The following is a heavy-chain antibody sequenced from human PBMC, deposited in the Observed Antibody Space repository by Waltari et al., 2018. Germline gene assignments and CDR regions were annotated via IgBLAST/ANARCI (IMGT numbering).Heavy chain of an antibody. CDR1: GFTFSSYG. CDR3: AKDSPSFSKDY. J-gene: IGHJ4*02. CDR2: VRYDGSNK. V-gene: IGHV3-30*02. Sequence: QVQLVECGGGGVKPGGSLRRSGAAPGFTFSSYGMHWGRQAPGKGLVWVAFVRYDGSNKYYADSVKGRFTISRDNSKNTLYLQMNSLRAEDTAVYYCAKDSPSFSKDYWGQGTLVTVSA.